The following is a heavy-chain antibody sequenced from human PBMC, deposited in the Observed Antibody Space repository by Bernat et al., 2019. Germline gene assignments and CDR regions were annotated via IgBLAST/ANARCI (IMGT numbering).Heavy chain of an antibody. Sequence: QVQLVESGGGVVQPGRSLRLSCAASGFTFSSYGMHWVRQAPGKGLEWVAVIWYDGSNKYYADSVKGRFTISRDNSKNTLYLQMNSLRAEDTAVYYWARDSGVLLWFGELLPNWFDPWGQGTLVTVSS. J-gene: IGHJ5*02. D-gene: IGHD3-10*01. CDR2: IWYDGSNK. V-gene: IGHV3-33*01. CDR1: GFTFSSYG. CDR3: ARDSGVLLWFGELLPNWFDP.